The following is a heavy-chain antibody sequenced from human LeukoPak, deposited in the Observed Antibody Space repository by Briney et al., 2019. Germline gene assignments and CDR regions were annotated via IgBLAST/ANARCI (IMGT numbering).Heavy chain of an antibody. CDR1: GFTFSSYS. J-gene: IGHJ6*03. CDR2: ISSSSSYI. Sequence: GGSLRLSCAASGFTFSSYSMNWVRQAPGKGLEWVSSISSSSSYIYYADSVKGRFTISRDNAKNSLYLQMNSLRAEDTAVYYCARPDPAVVGHHYMDVWGKGTTVTVSS. CDR3: ARPDPAVVGHHYMDV. D-gene: IGHD2-15*01. V-gene: IGHV3-21*01.